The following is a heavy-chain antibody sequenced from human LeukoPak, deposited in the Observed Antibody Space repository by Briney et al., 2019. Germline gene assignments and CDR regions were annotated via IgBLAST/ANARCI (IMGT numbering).Heavy chain of an antibody. D-gene: IGHD5-18*01. CDR3: ARGQLWSYYHDY. Sequence: GGSLRLSCAASGFTVSSNYMSWVRQAPGKGLEWVSVIYSGGNTNYADSVKGRFTISRDNAKNTVYLEMNSLRAEDTAVYYCARGQLWSYYHDYWGQGTLVTVSS. J-gene: IGHJ4*02. CDR1: GFTVSSNY. CDR2: IYSGGNT. V-gene: IGHV3-53*01.